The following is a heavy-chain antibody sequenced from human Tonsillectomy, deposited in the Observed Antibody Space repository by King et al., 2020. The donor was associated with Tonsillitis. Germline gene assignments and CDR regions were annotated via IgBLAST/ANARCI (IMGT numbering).Heavy chain of an antibody. V-gene: IGHV4-39*01. CDR1: GGSISSSSYY. CDR3: ARIVGGAVAGIDY. D-gene: IGHD6-19*01. Sequence: QLQESGPGLVKPSETLSLTCTVSGGSISSSSYYWGWMRQPPGKGREWIGSIYYSGSTYYNPSLKSRVTISVDTSKNQFSLKLSSVTAADTAVYYCARIVGGAVAGIDYWGQGTLVTVSS. CDR2: IYYSGST. J-gene: IGHJ4*02.